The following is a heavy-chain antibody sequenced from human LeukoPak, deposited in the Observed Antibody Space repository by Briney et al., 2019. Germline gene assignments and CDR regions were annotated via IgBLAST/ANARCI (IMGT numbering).Heavy chain of an antibody. CDR1: GFTVSNYA. CDR3: AKTLILMVYAPFDY. CDR2: ISGSSGST. J-gene: IGHJ4*02. Sequence: GGSLRLSCAASGFTVSNYAMGWVRQAPEKGLEWVSGISGSSGSTYYADSVKGRFTISTDNSKNTPYLQMNSLRAEDTAVYYCAKTLILMVYAPFDYWGQGTLVTVSS. V-gene: IGHV3-23*01. D-gene: IGHD2-8*01.